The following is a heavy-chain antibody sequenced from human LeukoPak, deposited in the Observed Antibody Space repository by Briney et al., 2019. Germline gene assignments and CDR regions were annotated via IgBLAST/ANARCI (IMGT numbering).Heavy chain of an antibody. J-gene: IGHJ6*03. D-gene: IGHD3-16*01. V-gene: IGHV4-39*07. Sequence: SETLSLTCTVSGGSISSSSYYWGWIRQPPGKGLEWIGSIYYSGSTYYNPSLKSRVTISVDTSKNQFSLKLSSVTAADTAVYYCARDGGSPYYYYYYMDVWGKGTTVTVSS. CDR1: GGSISSSSYY. CDR3: ARDGGSPYYYYYYMDV. CDR2: IYYSGST.